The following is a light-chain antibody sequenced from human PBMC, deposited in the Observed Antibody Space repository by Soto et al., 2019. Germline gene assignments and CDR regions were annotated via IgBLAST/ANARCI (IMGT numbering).Light chain of an antibody. CDR2: DAS. CDR3: QQYGSTPRT. CDR1: QGFXSCY. Sequence: TGLTQCAGTLSLSPGDSATLSCRASQGFXSCYLAWHQQKPGQAPRLLXYDASRSANGIPDRLSGSGSATDFTLTISRLEPEYFVVYYCQQYGSTPRTFGQGTKVDIK. J-gene: IGKJ1*01. V-gene: IGKV3-20*01.